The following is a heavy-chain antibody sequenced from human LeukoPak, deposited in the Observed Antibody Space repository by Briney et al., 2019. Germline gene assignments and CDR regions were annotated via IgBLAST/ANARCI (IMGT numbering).Heavy chain of an antibody. Sequence: GGSLRLSCTASGFTFSSCAMHWVRQAPGKGLEWVAVISYDGSNKYYADSVKGRFTISRDNSKNTLYLQMNSLRAEDTAIYYCARDRAVDYGDCELDFWGQGTLVTVSS. CDR3: ARDRAVDYGDCELDF. CDR1: GFTFSSCA. CDR2: ISYDGSNK. J-gene: IGHJ4*02. D-gene: IGHD4-17*01. V-gene: IGHV3-30*04.